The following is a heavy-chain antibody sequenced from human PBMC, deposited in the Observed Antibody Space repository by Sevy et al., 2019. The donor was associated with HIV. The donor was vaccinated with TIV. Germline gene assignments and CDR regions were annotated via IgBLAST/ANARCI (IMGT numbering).Heavy chain of an antibody. CDR2: FDPEDGET. V-gene: IGHV1-24*01. D-gene: IGHD2-2*02. Sequence: ASVKVSCKVSGYTLTELSMHWVRQAPGKGLEWMGGFDPEDGETIYAQKFQGRVTMTEDTSTETAYMELSSLGSEDTAVYYCATQSWGIVVVPAAIVPGAFDIWGQGTMVTVSS. CDR3: ATQSWGIVVVPAAIVPGAFDI. J-gene: IGHJ3*02. CDR1: GYTLTELS.